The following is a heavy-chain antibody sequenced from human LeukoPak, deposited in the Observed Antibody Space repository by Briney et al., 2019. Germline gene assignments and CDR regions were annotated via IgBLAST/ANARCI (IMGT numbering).Heavy chain of an antibody. Sequence: SETLSLTCAVYGGSFSGYYWSWIRQAPGKGLEWTGEINHSGSTNYNPSLKSRVTISVDTSKNQFSLKLSSVTAADTAVYYCARGPQVLLWFGAEGPFDPWGQGTLVTVSS. CDR1: GGSFSGYY. CDR3: ARGPQVLLWFGAEGPFDP. D-gene: IGHD3-10*01. CDR2: INHSGST. V-gene: IGHV4-34*01. J-gene: IGHJ5*02.